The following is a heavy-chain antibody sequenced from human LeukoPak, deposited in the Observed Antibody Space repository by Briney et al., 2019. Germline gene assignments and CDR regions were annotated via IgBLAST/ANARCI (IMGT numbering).Heavy chain of an antibody. V-gene: IGHV3-7*01. CDR1: GFTFTSFW. CDR3: VRDRTLSVY. D-gene: IGHD1/OR15-1a*01. Sequence: GGSLRLSCAVSGFTFTSFWMSWVRQAPGKGLEWVANIKEDGSEKYYVDPVKGRFTISRDNAKNSLYLELNSLRTEDTAVYYCVRDRTLSVYWGQGTLVTVSS. J-gene: IGHJ4*02. CDR2: IKEDGSEK.